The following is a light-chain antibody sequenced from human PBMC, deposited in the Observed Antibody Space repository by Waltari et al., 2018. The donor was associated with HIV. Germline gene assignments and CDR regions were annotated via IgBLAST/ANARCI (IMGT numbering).Light chain of an antibody. J-gene: IGLJ3*02. CDR1: TSNIGKNY. Sequence: QSVLTQPPSVSAAPGQKVTLSCSGSTSNIGKNYVSWYQQLPGTAPKLLIYDNNERPSGIPDRFSGSKSGTSATLGITGLQTGDEAAYYCGTWDNSLSAGVFGGGTKLTVL. CDR2: DNN. V-gene: IGLV1-51*01. CDR3: GTWDNSLSAGV.